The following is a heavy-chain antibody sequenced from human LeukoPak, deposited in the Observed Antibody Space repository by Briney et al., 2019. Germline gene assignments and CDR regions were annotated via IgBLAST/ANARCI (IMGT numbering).Heavy chain of an antibody. J-gene: IGHJ4*02. CDR3: AQIGAVLIWSIDN. Sequence: GGSLRLSCAASGFTFSGHAMSWVRQAPGKGLEWVASISGSGANIDYADFVKGQFTISRDNSKSAVYLRMNSLRADDTAVYYCAQIGAVLIWSIDNWGQGTLVTVSS. D-gene: IGHD3-10*01. V-gene: IGHV3-23*01. CDR1: GFTFSGHA. CDR2: ISGSGANI.